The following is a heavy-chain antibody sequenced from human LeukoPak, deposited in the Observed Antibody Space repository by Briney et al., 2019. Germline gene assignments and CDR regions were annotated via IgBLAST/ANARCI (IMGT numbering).Heavy chain of an antibody. CDR2: IYYSGST. CDR1: GGSISSYY. D-gene: IGHD3-22*01. CDR3: ARHNYPMIPQFDY. V-gene: IGHV4-59*08. Sequence: SETLSLTCTVSGGSISSYYWSWIRQPPGSGLEWIGYIYYSGSTNYNPSLKSRVTISVDTSKNQFSLKLSSVTAADTAVYYCARHNYPMIPQFDYWGQGTLVTVPS. J-gene: IGHJ4*02.